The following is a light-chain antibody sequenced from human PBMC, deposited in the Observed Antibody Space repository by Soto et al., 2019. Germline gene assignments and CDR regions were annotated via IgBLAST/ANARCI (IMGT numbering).Light chain of an antibody. CDR3: SSYPSTSSYV. CDR1: SSDIGDYNY. Sequence: QSVLTQPASVSGSPGQSITTSCTGTSSDIGDYNYVSWYQQHPGKAPKLMIYEVSNRPSGISNRFSGSKSGNTASLTISGLQADDEAHYYCSSYPSTSSYVFGTGTKVTVL. V-gene: IGLV2-14*01. CDR2: EVS. J-gene: IGLJ1*01.